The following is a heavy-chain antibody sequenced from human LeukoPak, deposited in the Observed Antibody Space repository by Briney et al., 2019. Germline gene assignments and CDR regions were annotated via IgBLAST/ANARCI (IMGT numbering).Heavy chain of an antibody. CDR2: INHSGSA. J-gene: IGHJ4*02. V-gene: IGHV4-34*01. Sequence: SETLSLTCTVSGGSFSGYYCTWIRQPPGKGLEWIGEINHSGSANYHPSLKSRVTISLDTSKNQFSLKLSSVTAADTAVYYCARRAGYGDNDPFDYWGQGTLVTVSS. CDR3: ARRAGYGDNDPFDY. D-gene: IGHD4-17*01. CDR1: GGSFSGYY.